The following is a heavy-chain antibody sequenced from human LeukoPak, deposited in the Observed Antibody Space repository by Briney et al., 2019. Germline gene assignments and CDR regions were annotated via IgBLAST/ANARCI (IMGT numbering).Heavy chain of an antibody. J-gene: IGHJ4*02. CDR1: GFTFSSYA. Sequence: PGRSLRLSCAASGFTFSSYAMHWVRQAPGKGLEWVAVISYDGSNKYYADSVKGRFTISRDNSKNTLYLQMNSLRAEDTAVYYCATLGVYWGQGTLVTVSS. V-gene: IGHV3-30-3*01. D-gene: IGHD3-16*01. CDR2: ISYDGSNK. CDR3: ATLGVY.